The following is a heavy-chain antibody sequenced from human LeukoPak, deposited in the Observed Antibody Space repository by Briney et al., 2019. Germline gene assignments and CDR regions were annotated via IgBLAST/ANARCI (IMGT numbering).Heavy chain of an antibody. CDR3: ARHLLVADYYYYAMDV. CDR2: ISGSGSST. Sequence: HPGGSLRLSCAASGFTFSSYAMSWVRQPPGKGLEWVSAISGSGSSTYYADSVKGRFTISRDNSKNTLYLQMSGLRAEDTAVYYCARHLLVADYYYYAMDVWGQGTTVTVSS. J-gene: IGHJ6*02. V-gene: IGHV3-23*01. CDR1: GFTFSSYA. D-gene: IGHD5-12*01.